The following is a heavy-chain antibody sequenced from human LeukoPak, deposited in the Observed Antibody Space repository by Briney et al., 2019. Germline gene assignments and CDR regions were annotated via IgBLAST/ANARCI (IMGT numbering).Heavy chain of an antibody. D-gene: IGHD3-3*01. CDR2: ISGSGGST. Sequence: GGSLRLSCAASGFTFSNYAMSWVRQAPGKGLEWVSAISGSGGSTYYADSVKGRFTISRDNSKNTLYLQMNSLRAEDTAVYYCAKVEHYDFWSGFDCLDPWGQGTLVTVSS. J-gene: IGHJ5*02. CDR3: AKVEHYDFWSGFDCLDP. V-gene: IGHV3-23*01. CDR1: GFTFSNYA.